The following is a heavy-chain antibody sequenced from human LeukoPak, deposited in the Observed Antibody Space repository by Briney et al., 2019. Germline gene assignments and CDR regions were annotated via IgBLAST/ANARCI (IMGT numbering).Heavy chain of an antibody. D-gene: IGHD6-6*01. CDR1: GFTFSSYA. J-gene: IGHJ3*02. V-gene: IGHV3-23*01. Sequence: GGSLRLSCAASGFTFSSYAMSWVRQAPGKGLEWVSAISGSGGSTYYADSVKGRFTISRDNSKNTLYLQMNSLRVEDTAVYYCAKVIGGSSAYDALDIWGQGTMATVSS. CDR2: ISGSGGST. CDR3: AKVIGGSSAYDALDI.